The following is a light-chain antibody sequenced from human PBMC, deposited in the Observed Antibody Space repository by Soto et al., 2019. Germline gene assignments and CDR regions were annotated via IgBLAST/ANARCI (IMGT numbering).Light chain of an antibody. CDR2: GAS. Sequence: EIVLTQSPGTLSLSPGEGATLSCRASQSVNSRYLAWYRQKPGQSPRLLIYGASTRATGIPDRFSGSGSGTDFTLTINRLEPEDFAVYYCQQYGSSPRTFGQGTKVEIK. J-gene: IGKJ1*01. CDR1: QSVNSRY. CDR3: QQYGSSPRT. V-gene: IGKV3-20*01.